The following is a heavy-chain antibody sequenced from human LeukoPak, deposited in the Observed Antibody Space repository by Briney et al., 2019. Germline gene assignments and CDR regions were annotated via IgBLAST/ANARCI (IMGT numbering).Heavy chain of an antibody. CDR1: GFTFSSYW. J-gene: IGHJ4*02. CDR3: ARGLAAFRDYYASGSLDY. CDR2: IKQDGSER. D-gene: IGHD3-10*01. Sequence: PGGSLRLPCAASGFTFSSYWMSWVRQAPGKGLEWVANIKQDGSERYYVDSMKGRFTISRDNAKNSLYLQMNSLRAEDTAVYYCARGLAAFRDYYASGSLDYWGQGALVTVSS. V-gene: IGHV3-7*01.